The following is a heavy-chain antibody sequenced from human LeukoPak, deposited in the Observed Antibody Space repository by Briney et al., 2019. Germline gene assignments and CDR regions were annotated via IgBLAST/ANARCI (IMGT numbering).Heavy chain of an antibody. Sequence: SETLSLTCSVSGVSISSYYWSWIRQPPGKEREWMGYIYYSGSTNYNPSLNNGVTISVDTSKNQFSLKLSSVTAADTGVYYCARKGVVNADAFDIWGQETMVTVS. CDR3: ARKGVVNADAFDI. J-gene: IGHJ3*02. CDR2: IYYSGST. CDR1: GVSISSYY. V-gene: IGHV4-59*08. D-gene: IGHD3-3*01.